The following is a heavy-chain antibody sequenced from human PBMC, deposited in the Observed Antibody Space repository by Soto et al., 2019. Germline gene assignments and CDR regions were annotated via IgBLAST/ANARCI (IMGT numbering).Heavy chain of an antibody. J-gene: IGHJ4*02. V-gene: IGHV1-2*04. D-gene: IGHD6-19*01. CDR3: ARDQWLERGSFDY. CDR2: INPNSGGT. Sequence: ASVKVSCKASGCTFTGYYMHWVRQAPGQGLEWMGWINPNSGGTNYAQKFQGWVTMTRDTSISTAYMELSRLRSEDAAVYYCARDQWLERGSFDYWGQGTLVTVS. CDR1: GCTFTGYY.